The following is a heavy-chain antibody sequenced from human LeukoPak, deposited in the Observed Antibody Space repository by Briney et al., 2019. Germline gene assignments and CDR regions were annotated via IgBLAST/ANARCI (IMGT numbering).Heavy chain of an antibody. CDR2: IFHSGST. D-gene: IGHD4-17*01. CDR1: GDSISGYY. Sequence: SETLSLTCTISGDSISGYYWSWVRQPPGKGLEWIGYIFHSGSTKYNPSLESRVTISIDTSKNQFSLRLSSVTAADTAAYYCARLATYGDFSDWGLGTLVTVSS. CDR3: ARLATYGDFSD. V-gene: IGHV4-59*08. J-gene: IGHJ4*02.